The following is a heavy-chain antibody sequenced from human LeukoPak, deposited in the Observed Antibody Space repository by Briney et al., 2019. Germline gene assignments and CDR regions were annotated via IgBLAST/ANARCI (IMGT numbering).Heavy chain of an antibody. CDR1: GFTFSSYA. V-gene: IGHV3-23*01. D-gene: IGHD3-10*01. J-gene: IGHJ4*02. CDR2: ISGSGGST. CDR3: AKVRREYYYGSGSYFDY. Sequence: GGSLRLSCAASGFTFSSYAMSWVRQAPGKGLEWVSAISGSGGSTYYADSVKGRFTISRDNSKNTLYLQMNSLRAEDTAVYYCAKVRREYYYGSGSYFDYWGQGTLVTVSS.